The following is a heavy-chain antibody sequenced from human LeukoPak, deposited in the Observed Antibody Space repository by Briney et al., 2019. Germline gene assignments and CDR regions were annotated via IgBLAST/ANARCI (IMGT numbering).Heavy chain of an antibody. J-gene: IGHJ3*02. CDR1: GGSISSSSYY. Sequence: SETVSLTCTVSGGSISSSSYYWGWIRQPPGKGLEWIGSIYYSGSTNYNPSLKSRVTISVDTSKNQFSLKLSSVTAADTAVYYCARGKDYYDSSGYYSAFDIWGQGTMVTVSS. V-gene: IGHV4-39*07. D-gene: IGHD3-22*01. CDR3: ARGKDYYDSSGYYSAFDI. CDR2: IYYSGST.